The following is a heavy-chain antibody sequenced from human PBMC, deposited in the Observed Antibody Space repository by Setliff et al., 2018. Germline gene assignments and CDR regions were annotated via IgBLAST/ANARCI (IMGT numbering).Heavy chain of an antibody. J-gene: IGHJ3*02. CDR2: IYNSDST. V-gene: IGHV3-53*01. D-gene: IGHD6-13*01. Sequence: GGSLRLSCAVSGFIVSDRHMTWLRQAPGKGLEWVSVIYNSDSTYYSDSVKGRFTISRDNARDSLYLQLDSLTADDTAVYYCAKDGQQEAPYAFDMWGQGTMVTVSS. CDR3: AKDGQQEAPYAFDM. CDR1: GFIVSDRH.